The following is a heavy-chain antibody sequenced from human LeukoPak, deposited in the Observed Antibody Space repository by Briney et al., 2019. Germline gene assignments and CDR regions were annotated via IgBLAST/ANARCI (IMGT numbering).Heavy chain of an antibody. CDR3: AREIRSSWYNWFDP. V-gene: IGHV4-4*02. D-gene: IGHD6-13*01. Sequence: VSGGSISGXXWXSXVRXXXXXGLXWXGEIYHSGSTNYNPSLKSRVTISVDKSKNQFSLKLSSVTAADTAVYYCAREIRSSWYNWFDPWGQGTLVTVSS. CDR1: GGSISGXXW. J-gene: IGHJ5*02. CDR2: IYHSGST.